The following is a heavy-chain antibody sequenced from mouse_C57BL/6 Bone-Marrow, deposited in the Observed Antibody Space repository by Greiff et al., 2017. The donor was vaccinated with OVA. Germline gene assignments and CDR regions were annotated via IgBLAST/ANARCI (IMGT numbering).Heavy chain of an antibody. V-gene: IGHV5-17*01. J-gene: IGHJ4*01. Sequence: EVKVVESGGGLVKPGGSLKLSCAASGFTFSDYGMHWVRQAPEKGLEWVAYISSGSSTIYYADTVKGRFTISRDNAKNTLFLQMTSLRSEDTAMYYCASLTTVTRYAMDYWGQGTSVTVSS. D-gene: IGHD1-1*01. CDR1: GFTFSDYG. CDR3: ASLTTVTRYAMDY. CDR2: ISSGSSTI.